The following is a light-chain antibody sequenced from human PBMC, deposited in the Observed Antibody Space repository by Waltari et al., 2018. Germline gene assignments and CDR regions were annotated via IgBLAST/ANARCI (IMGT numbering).Light chain of an antibody. Sequence: QSALTQPASVSGSPGQSITISCTGTSSDVGGYNYVSWYQQHPGNAPKLMIYDVSNPASGVSNRFSGSKSGNTASLTISGLQAEDEADYYCSSYTSSSTLGVFGGGTKLTVL. J-gene: IGLJ2*01. CDR1: SSDVGGYNY. CDR2: DVS. CDR3: SSYTSSSTLGV. V-gene: IGLV2-14*03.